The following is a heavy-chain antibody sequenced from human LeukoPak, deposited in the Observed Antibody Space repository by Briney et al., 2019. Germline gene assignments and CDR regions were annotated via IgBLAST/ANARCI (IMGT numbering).Heavy chain of an antibody. V-gene: IGHV3-33*06. CDR1: GLTFSSYG. CDR3: AKDRSGGSLTLDY. CDR2: IWYDGSNK. D-gene: IGHD2-15*01. Sequence: PGGSLRLSCAASGLTFSSYGMHWVRQAPGKGLEWVAVIWYDGSNKYYADSEKGRFTISRDNSKNTLYLQMNSLRAEDTAVYYCAKDRSGGSLTLDYWGQGTLVTVSS. J-gene: IGHJ4*02.